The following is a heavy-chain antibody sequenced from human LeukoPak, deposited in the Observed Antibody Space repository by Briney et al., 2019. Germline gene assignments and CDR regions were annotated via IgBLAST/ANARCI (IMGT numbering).Heavy chain of an antibody. CDR2: ISYDGSNK. CDR3: AKLAVAVDGMDV. Sequence: GGSLRLSCAASGFTFSSYAMHWVRQAPGKGLEWVAVISYDGSNKYYADSVKGRFTISRDNSKNTLYLQMNSLRAEDTAVYYCAKLAVAVDGMDVWGQGTTVTVSS. V-gene: IGHV3-30*18. J-gene: IGHJ6*02. D-gene: IGHD6-19*01. CDR1: GFTFSSYA.